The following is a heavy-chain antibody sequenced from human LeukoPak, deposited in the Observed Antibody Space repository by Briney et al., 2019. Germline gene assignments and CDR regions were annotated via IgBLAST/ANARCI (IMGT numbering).Heavy chain of an antibody. V-gene: IGHV4-38-2*01. CDR2: IYHSGST. CDR3: ARQIAADAFDI. Sequence: KSSETLSLTCAVSGYSISSGYYWGWIRQPPGKGLEWIGSIYHSGSTYYNPSLKSRVTISVDTSKNQFSLELSSVTAADTAVYYCARQIAADAFDIWGQGTMVTVSS. J-gene: IGHJ3*02. CDR1: GYSISSGYY. D-gene: IGHD6-13*01.